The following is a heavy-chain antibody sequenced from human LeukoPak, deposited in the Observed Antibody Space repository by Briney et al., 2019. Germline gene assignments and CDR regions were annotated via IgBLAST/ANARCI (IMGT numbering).Heavy chain of an antibody. Sequence: PGGSLRLSCAASGFTFSSYGMHWVRQAPGKGLEWVAFIRSDGTNKYYRDSVEGRFTVSRDNSKNTLFLQMNSLRPEDTAIYYCAKDPPNASRTLDIWGQGTLVTVSS. CDR3: AKDPPNASRTLDI. D-gene: IGHD3-16*01. CDR1: GFTFSSYG. CDR2: IRSDGTNK. J-gene: IGHJ3*02. V-gene: IGHV3-30*02.